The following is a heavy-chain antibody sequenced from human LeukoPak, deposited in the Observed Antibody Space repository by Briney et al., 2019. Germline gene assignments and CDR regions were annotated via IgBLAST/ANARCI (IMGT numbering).Heavy chain of an antibody. Sequence: GGSQRLSCAASGFTFSRYWMHWVRQAPGKGLVWVSRADYDGSDTSYADSVRGRFTISRDNAKNTLYLQMNSLSAEDTAVYYCATLAAAGTNYWGQGTLVTVSS. D-gene: IGHD6-13*01. CDR1: GFTFSRYW. CDR2: ADYDGSDT. CDR3: ATLAAAGTNY. V-gene: IGHV3-74*01. J-gene: IGHJ4*02.